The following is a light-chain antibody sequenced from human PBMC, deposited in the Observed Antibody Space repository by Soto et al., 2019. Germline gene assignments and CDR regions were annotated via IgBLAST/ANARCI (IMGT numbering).Light chain of an antibody. J-gene: IGLJ3*02. CDR1: SSDVGGYKH. CDR2: DVS. CDR3: CSYTARFTLL. V-gene: IGLV2-11*01. Sequence: QSALTQPRSVSGSPGQSVTISCTGTSSDVGGYKHVSWYQHHPGKAPKLMIYDVSQRPSGVPDRFSGSKSGTTASLTISGLQAEDEADYYCCSYTARFTLLFGGGTKLTVL.